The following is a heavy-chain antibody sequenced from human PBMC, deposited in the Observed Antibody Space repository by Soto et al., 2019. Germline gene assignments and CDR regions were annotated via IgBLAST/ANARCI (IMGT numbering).Heavy chain of an antibody. V-gene: IGHV2-5*01. J-gene: IGHJ4*02. CDR3: ARLNILTGQRLDY. Sequence: SGPTLVNPTQPVTLSGSFVEFPQSTRAGKVVCLRGRPGKALEWLALIYWNDDKRYSPSLKSRLTITKDTSKNXVVPTXTNMDPVDTATYYCARLNILTGQRLDYWGQGTLVPVSS. D-gene: IGHD3-9*01. CDR1: EFPQSTRAGK. CDR2: IYWNDDK.